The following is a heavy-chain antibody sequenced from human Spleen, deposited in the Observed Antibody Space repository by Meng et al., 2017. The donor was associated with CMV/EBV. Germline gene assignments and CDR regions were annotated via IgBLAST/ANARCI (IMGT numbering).Heavy chain of an antibody. CDR3: AKDPEYSSSWYRDY. Sequence: ASECTASSDAKSWGRQAPGKGVEWVSAISGSGGSTYYADSVKGRFTISRDNSKNTLYLQMNSLRAEDTAVYYCAKDPEYSSSWYRDYWGQGTLVTVSS. D-gene: IGHD6-13*01. CDR1: ECTASSDA. J-gene: IGHJ4*02. V-gene: IGHV3-23*01. CDR2: ISGSGGST.